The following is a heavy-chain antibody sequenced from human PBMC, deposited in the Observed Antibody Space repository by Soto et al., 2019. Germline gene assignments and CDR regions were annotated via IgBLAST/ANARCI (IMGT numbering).Heavy chain of an antibody. CDR3: AREALTGYRDFDY. V-gene: IGHV1-46*01. CDR1: GYIFSPYF. Sequence: ASLKVSCKASGYIFSPYFMPWVRQAPGQGLEWVGMVNPDGGRPSYPQKFLGRVTMTRDTSTNTLYLELYSLRSEDTAVYYCAREALTGYRDFDYWGQGTLVTVSS. J-gene: IGHJ4*02. D-gene: IGHD3-9*01. CDR2: VNPDGGRP.